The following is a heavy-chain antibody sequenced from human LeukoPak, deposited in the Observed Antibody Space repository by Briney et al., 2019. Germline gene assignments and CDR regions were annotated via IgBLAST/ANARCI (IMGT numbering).Heavy chain of an antibody. V-gene: IGHV4-4*07. J-gene: IGHJ3*02. CDR1: GGSISSYY. Sequence: SETLSLTCTASGGSISSYYWSWIRQPAGKGLEWIGRIYTSGSTNYYASLKSRVTMLVGTSKNKFSLEVISVTASDTALYYCARQRDTASLGAFDIWGQGTLVTVSS. D-gene: IGHD5-18*01. CDR2: IYTSGST. CDR3: ARQRDTASLGAFDI.